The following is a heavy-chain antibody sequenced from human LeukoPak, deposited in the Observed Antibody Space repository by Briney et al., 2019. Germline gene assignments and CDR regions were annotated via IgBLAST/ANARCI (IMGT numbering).Heavy chain of an antibody. Sequence: SETLSLTCAVYGVSFSGYYWSWIRQPPGKGLEWIGEINHSGSTNYNPSLKSRVTISVDTSKNQFSLKLSSVTAADTAVYYCARDSTVLQEGAFDIWGQGTMVTVSS. CDR3: ARDSTVLQEGAFDI. CDR1: GVSFSGYY. CDR2: INHSGST. J-gene: IGHJ3*02. D-gene: IGHD4-17*01. V-gene: IGHV4-34*01.